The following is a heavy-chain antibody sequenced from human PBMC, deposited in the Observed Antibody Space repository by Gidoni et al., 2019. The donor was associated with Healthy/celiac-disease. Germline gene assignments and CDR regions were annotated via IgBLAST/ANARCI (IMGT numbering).Heavy chain of an antibody. J-gene: IGHJ4*02. V-gene: IGHV3-73*02. CDR1: GFTFRGSA. CDR2: IRSKANSYAT. D-gene: IGHD5-12*01. CDR3: TVAGRDIVATIGY. Sequence: EVQLVESGGGLVQPGGSLKLSCAASGFTFRGSAMHWVRQASGKGLEWVGRIRSKANSYATAYAASVKGRFTISRDDSKNTAYLQMDSLKTEDTAVYYCTVAGRDIVATIGYWGQGTLVTVSS.